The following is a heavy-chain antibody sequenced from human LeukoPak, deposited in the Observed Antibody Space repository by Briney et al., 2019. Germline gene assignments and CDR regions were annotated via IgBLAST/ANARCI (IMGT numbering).Heavy chain of an antibody. CDR1: GFTFSSYG. V-gene: IGHV3-21*01. CDR3: ARDLDFWSGYYTGYFDY. J-gene: IGHJ4*02. Sequence: SGGSLRLSCAASGFTFSSYGMNWVRQAPGKGLEWVSSISSSSSYIYYADSVKGRFTISRDNAKNSLYLQMNSLRAEDTAVYYCARDLDFWSGYYTGYFDYWGQGTLVTVSS. D-gene: IGHD3-3*01. CDR2: ISSSSSYI.